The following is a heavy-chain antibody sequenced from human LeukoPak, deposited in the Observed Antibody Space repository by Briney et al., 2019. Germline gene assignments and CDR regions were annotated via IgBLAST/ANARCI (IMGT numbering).Heavy chain of an antibody. CDR2: IYYSGST. Sequence: SETLSLTCTVSGGSISSYYWSWLRQPPGKGLEWIGYIYYSGSTNYNPSLKSRVTISVDTSKNQFSLKLSSVTAADTAVYYCARDTRAAGWYLDYWGQGTLVTVSS. J-gene: IGHJ4*02. CDR1: GGSISSYY. D-gene: IGHD6-19*01. V-gene: IGHV4-59*01. CDR3: ARDTRAAGWYLDY.